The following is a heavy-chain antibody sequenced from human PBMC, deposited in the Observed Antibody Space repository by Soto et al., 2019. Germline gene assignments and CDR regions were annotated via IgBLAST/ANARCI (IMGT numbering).Heavy chain of an antibody. Sequence: GGSLRLSCSASGFTFSIYAMQWVRQAPGKGLEYVSAISSNGGSTYYADSVKGRFTISRDNSKNTLYLQMSSLRAEDTAVYYCVKTSENAFDIWGQGTMVTVSS. V-gene: IGHV3-64D*06. D-gene: IGHD3-10*01. CDR2: ISSNGGST. J-gene: IGHJ3*02. CDR3: VKTSENAFDI. CDR1: GFTFSIYA.